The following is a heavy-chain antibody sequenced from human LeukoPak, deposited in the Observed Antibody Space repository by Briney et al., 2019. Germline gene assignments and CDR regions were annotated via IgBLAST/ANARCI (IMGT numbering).Heavy chain of an antibody. CDR1: GFTFDDCA. CDR3: TKEYDYSNRNPAAYFDL. V-gene: IGHV3-9*01. Sequence: GGSLRLSCAASGFTFDDCAMYWVRQAPGKGLEWVSGINWNSDTIVYADSVKGRFAISRDNAKNSLYLQMNSLRPEDTALYYCTKEYDYSNRNPAAYFDLWGQGTLVTVSS. CDR2: INWNSDTI. D-gene: IGHD4-11*01. J-gene: IGHJ4*02.